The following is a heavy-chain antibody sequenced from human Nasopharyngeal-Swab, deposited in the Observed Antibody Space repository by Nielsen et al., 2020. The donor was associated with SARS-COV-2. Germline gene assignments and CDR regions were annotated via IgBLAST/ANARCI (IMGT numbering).Heavy chain of an antibody. V-gene: IGHV5-51*01. Sequence: ERQMPGKGLEWMGIIYPGDSDTRYSPSFQGQVTISADKSISTAYLQWSSLRASDTAMYYCARQGKWEPYYYYGMDVWGQGTTVTVSS. CDR3: ARQGKWEPYYYYGMDV. D-gene: IGHD1-26*01. CDR2: IYPGDSDT. J-gene: IGHJ6*02.